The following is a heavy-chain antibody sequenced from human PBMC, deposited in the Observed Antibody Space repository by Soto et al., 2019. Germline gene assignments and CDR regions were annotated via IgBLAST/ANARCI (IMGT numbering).Heavy chain of an antibody. J-gene: IGHJ6*02. CDR1: GGSISRYY. Sequence: QVRLQESGPGLVKPSETLSLTCTVSGGSISRYYWSWIRQPPGKGLEWIGYMYNTGSTIYNPPIKSRVTLAVDTSKNQFSLKLNSVTAADTAVYYCARDLWGYCGADCYPLDVWGQGTTVTVSS. D-gene: IGHD2-21*02. CDR3: ARDLWGYCGADCYPLDV. V-gene: IGHV4-59*01. CDR2: MYNTGST.